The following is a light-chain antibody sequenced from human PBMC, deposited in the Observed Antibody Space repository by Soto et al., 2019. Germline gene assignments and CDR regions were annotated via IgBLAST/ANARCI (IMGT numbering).Light chain of an antibody. Sequence: QAVVTQPPSASGTPGQRVTISCSGSSSNIGSNYVYWYQQLPGTVPQLLIYRNSERPSGVPDRFSGSKSGTSASLAISGLRSEDEADYYCAAWDDSLSGVVFGGGTKLPVL. CDR3: AAWDDSLSGVV. J-gene: IGLJ2*01. CDR1: SSNIGSNY. V-gene: IGLV1-47*01. CDR2: RNS.